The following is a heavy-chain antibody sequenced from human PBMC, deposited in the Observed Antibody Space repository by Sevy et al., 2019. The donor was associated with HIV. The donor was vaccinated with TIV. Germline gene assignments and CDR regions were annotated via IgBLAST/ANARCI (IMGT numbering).Heavy chain of an antibody. CDR2: MSPYNGNK. D-gene: IGHD1-26*01. CDR1: GYTFTTYN. Sequence: ASVKVSCKASGYTFTTYNIVWVRQAPGQGLEWLAWMSPYNGNKKYAQRVQGRVTMTTYTFTDTALFELRGVEFDDTATYYCGSGSTSWYDDWGQGTLVTVSS. V-gene: IGHV1-18*01. J-gene: IGHJ4*02. CDR3: GSGSTSWYDD.